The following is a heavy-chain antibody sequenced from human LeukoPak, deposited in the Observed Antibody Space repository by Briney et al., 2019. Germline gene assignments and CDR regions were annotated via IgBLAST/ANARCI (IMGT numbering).Heavy chain of an antibody. V-gene: IGHV3-21*01. CDR1: GFTFSSYS. D-gene: IGHD3-16*01. Sequence: PGGSLRLSCAASGFTFSSYSMNWVRQAPGKGLEWVSSINSDSSLMFYAESVKGRFTISRDNARNSLYLQMNSLRAEDTAVYYCIRDLFDDYSLDYWGQGALVSVSS. J-gene: IGHJ4*02. CDR2: INSDSSLM. CDR3: IRDLFDDYSLDY.